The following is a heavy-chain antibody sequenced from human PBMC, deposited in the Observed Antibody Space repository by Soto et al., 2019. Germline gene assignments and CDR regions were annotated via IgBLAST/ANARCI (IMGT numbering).Heavy chain of an antibody. J-gene: IGHJ5*02. CDR3: ANWFDP. V-gene: IGHV3-23*01. CDR2: INGRGGST. Sequence: GGSLRLSCAASGFTFNKYAMNWVRQAPGKGLEWVSGINGRGGSTYYADSVKGRFTISRDNSKNTLYLQMNSLRAEDSAVYYCANWFDPWGQGTLVTVYS. CDR1: GFTFNKYA.